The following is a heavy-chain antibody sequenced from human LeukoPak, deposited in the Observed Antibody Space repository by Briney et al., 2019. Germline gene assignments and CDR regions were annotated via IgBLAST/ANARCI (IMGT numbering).Heavy chain of an antibody. J-gene: IGHJ5*02. CDR1: GGSISSYY. CDR2: IYYSGST. Sequence: SETLSLTCTVSGGSISSYYWSWIRQPPGKGLEWIGYIYYSGSTNYNPSLKSRVTISVDTSKNQFSLKLSSVTAADTAVYYCARMRWVAAARNWFDPWGQGTLVTVSS. CDR3: ARMRWVAAARNWFDP. V-gene: IGHV4-59*01. D-gene: IGHD6-13*01.